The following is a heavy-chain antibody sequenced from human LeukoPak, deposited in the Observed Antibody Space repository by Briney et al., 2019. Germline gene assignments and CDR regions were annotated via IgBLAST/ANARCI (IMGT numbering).Heavy chain of an antibody. J-gene: IGHJ4*02. CDR1: GGSISSSSYY. CDR2: IYYSGST. Sequence: SETLSLTCTVSGGSISSSSYYWGWIRQPPGKGLEWIGSIYYSGSTYYNPSLKSRVTISVDTSKNQFSLKLSSVTAADTAVCYCARVAMVRGVITPEYFDYWGQGTLVTVSS. D-gene: IGHD3-10*01. V-gene: IGHV4-39*07. CDR3: ARVAMVRGVITPEYFDY.